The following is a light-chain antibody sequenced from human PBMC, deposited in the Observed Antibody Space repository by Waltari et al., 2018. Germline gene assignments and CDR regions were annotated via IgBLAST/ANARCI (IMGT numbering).Light chain of an antibody. CDR2: GAS. CDR1: QSITKRY. CDR3: QQYGSSIMYT. V-gene: IGKV3-20*01. J-gene: IGKJ2*01. Sequence: VLTQSPGTLSLSPGDRATLSCRASQSITKRYFAWYQQKPGQAPRLLIYGASSRAAGIPDRFSGSGSETEFTLTISRLEAEDSAVYYCQQYGSSIMYTFGQGTKLEIK.